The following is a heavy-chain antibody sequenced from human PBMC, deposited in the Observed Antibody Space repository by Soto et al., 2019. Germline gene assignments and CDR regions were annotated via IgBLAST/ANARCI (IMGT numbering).Heavy chain of an antibody. J-gene: IGHJ6*02. Sequence: QVQLQESGPGLVKPSQTLSLTCTVSGGSISSGGYYWNWIRQHPGKGLEWIGYIYYSGTTYYNPYLKRPVTLSVDTSKNQFSLKLSSVTAADTAVYYCAASCVGCGGFNYYGMDVWGQGTTVTVSS. V-gene: IGHV4-31*01. D-gene: IGHD2-21*01. CDR3: AASCVGCGGFNYYGMDV. CDR2: IYYSGTT. CDR1: GGSISSGGYY.